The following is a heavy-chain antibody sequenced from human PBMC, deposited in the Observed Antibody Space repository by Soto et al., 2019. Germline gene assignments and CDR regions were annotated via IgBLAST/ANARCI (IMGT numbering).Heavy chain of an antibody. Sequence: QVQLVQSGAEVRQPASSVKVSCKTSGGTFSSYAISWVRQAHGQGLEWMGGIVPIVDTSTYAQKFQGRVTITADESTSTAYMELSSLRSDDTAIYDCVRVVAIPGYPDNWGQGTLVTVSS. D-gene: IGHD5-12*01. CDR2: IVPIVDTS. V-gene: IGHV1-69*12. CDR3: VRVVAIPGYPDN. CDR1: GGTFSSYA. J-gene: IGHJ4*02.